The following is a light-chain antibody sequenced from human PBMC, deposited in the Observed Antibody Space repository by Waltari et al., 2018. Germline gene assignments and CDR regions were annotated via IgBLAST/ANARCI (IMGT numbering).Light chain of an antibody. CDR3: CSYAGSYTFGV. J-gene: IGLJ2*01. Sequence: QSALTQPRSVSGSPGQSVTISCTGTSSDVGGYNYVSWYQQHPGKAPKLMIFDVSKRPSGVPDRFPGSKTGNTASLTISGLQAEDEADYYCCSYAGSYTFGVFCGGTKLTVL. CDR2: DVS. CDR1: SSDVGGYNY. V-gene: IGLV2-11*01.